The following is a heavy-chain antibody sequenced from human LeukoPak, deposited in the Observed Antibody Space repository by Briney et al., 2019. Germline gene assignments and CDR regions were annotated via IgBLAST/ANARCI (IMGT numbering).Heavy chain of an antibody. D-gene: IGHD4/OR15-4a*01. CDR1: GLTVSSNS. J-gene: IGHJ4*02. CDR2: IYSGGST. CDR3: ARRAGAYSHPYDY. Sequence: PWGSLRLSCAASGLTVSSNSMSWVRQAPGKGLEWVSFIYSGGSTYYADSVKGRFTISRDNSKNTLYLQMNSLRADDTAVYYCARRAGAYSHPYDYWGQGTLVTVSS. V-gene: IGHV3-53*01.